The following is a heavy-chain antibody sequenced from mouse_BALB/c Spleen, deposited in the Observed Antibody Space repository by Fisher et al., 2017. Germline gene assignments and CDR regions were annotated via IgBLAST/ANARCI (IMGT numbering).Heavy chain of an antibody. CDR3: ARNYRYDGYYAMDY. J-gene: IGHJ4*01. V-gene: IGHV1-20*01. D-gene: IGHD2-14*01. Sequence: KFKGKATLTVDKSSSTAHMELRSLTSEDSAVYYCARNYRYDGYYAMDYWGQGTSVTVSS.